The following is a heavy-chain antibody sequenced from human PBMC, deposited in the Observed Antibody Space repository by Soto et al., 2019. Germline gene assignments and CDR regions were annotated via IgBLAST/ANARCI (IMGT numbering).Heavy chain of an antibody. Sequence: EVQLLESGGGLVQPGGSLRLSCAASGFTFSNYAMNWVRQAPGKGLEWVSVISGSGSSTYYADSVKGRFSISRDHSKNTLYLQMSSLRADDTAVYYCARRCPSWAFDIWGQGTMVTVSS. CDR3: ARRCPSWAFDI. CDR2: ISGSGSST. V-gene: IGHV3-23*01. D-gene: IGHD3-16*01. CDR1: GFTFSNYA. J-gene: IGHJ3*02.